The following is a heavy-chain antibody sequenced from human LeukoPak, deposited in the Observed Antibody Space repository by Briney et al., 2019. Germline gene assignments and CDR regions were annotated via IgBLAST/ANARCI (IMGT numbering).Heavy chain of an antibody. CDR1: GFTFSSYG. CDR3: ARAGPNWGYFDY. V-gene: IGHV3-30*03. J-gene: IGHJ4*02. Sequence: GGSLRLSCAASGFTFSSYGMHWVRQAPGKGLEWVAVIAYDGSNKYYADSVKGRFTISRDNSKNTLYLQMNSLRAEDTAVYYCARAGPNWGYFDYWGQGTLVTVSS. CDR2: IAYDGSNK. D-gene: IGHD7-27*01.